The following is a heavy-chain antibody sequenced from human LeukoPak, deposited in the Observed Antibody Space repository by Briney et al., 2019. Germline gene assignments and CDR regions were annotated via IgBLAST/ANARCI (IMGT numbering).Heavy chain of an antibody. Sequence: AGSLRLSCAASGFTFSSYAMSWLRQAPGKGLEWVSAISGSGGSRYYADSVKGRFTISRDNSKNTLYLQMNSLRAEDTAVYYCAKDLGSGSYSWFDPWGQGTLVTVSS. CDR3: AKDLGSGSYSWFDP. V-gene: IGHV3-23*01. CDR1: GFTFSSYA. D-gene: IGHD3-10*01. J-gene: IGHJ5*02. CDR2: ISGSGGSR.